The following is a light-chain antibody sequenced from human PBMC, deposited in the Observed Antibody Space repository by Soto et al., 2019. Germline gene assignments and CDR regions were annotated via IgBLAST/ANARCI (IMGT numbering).Light chain of an antibody. V-gene: IGLV1-44*01. J-gene: IGLJ3*02. CDR3: AAWDDSLHGVA. CDR2: KNN. Sequence: QSVLTQPPSASGTPGQSVTLSCSGNTSNIGSNAVNWYQQLPGTAPKLLIYKNNQRPSGVPDRFSGSKFGTSASLAISGLQSEDEADYHCAAWDDSLHGVAFGGGTKLTVL. CDR1: TSNIGSNA.